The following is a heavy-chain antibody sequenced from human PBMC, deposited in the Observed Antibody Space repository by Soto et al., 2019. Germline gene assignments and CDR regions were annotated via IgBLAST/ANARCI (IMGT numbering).Heavy chain of an antibody. V-gene: IGHV4-59*01. Sequence: PSETLSLTCTVSGDSIRSFYWTWIRQPPGKGLEWIGYIYYSGSTNYNPSLKSRVTISIDTSKNQFSLKLSSVTAADTAVYYCARGLSIRGVIITYSWFDPWGQGILVTVSS. CDR2: IYYSGST. J-gene: IGHJ5*02. CDR1: GDSIRSFY. CDR3: ARGLSIRGVIITYSWFDP. D-gene: IGHD3-10*01.